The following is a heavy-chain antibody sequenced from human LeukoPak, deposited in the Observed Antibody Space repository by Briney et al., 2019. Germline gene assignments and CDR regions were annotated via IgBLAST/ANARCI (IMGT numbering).Heavy chain of an antibody. CDR2: INQSGTM. CDR1: SGSFSGHY. CDR3: AKGGTEYSSTWPFDY. D-gene: IGHD6-13*01. J-gene: IGHJ4*02. V-gene: IGHV4-34*01. Sequence: SETLSLTCAVYSGSFSGHYWTWIRQPPGKGLEWIGEINQSGTMNYNPSLRSRVNMSLDRTNNQFSLKLTSVTAADTAVYYCAKGGTEYSSTWPFDYWGQGTPVTVSS.